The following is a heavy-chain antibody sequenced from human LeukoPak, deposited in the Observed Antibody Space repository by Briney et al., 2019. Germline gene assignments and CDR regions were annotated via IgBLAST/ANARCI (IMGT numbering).Heavy chain of an antibody. CDR2: INPNSGGT. D-gene: IGHD3-22*01. CDR3: ARDRYDSSGYYDA. CDR1: GYTFTGYY. V-gene: IGHV1-2*02. Sequence: ASVKVSCKASGYTFTGYYMHWVGQAPGQGGEWMGWINPNSGGTNYAQKFQGRVTMTSDTSISTAYMELSRLRSDDTAVYYCARDRYDSSGYYDAWGQGTLVTVSS. J-gene: IGHJ5*02.